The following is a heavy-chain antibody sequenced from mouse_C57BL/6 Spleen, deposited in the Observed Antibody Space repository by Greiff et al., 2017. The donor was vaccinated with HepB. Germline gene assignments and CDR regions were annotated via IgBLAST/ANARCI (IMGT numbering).Heavy chain of an antibody. CDR1: GFTFSSYA. Sequence: DVMLVESGGGLVKPGGSLKLSCAASGFTFSSYAMSWVRQTPEKRLEWVATISDGGSYTYYPDNVKGRFTISRDNAKNNLYLQMSHLKSEDTAMYYCAREHYGSSPYYAMDYWGQGTSVTVSS. CDR2: ISDGGSYT. V-gene: IGHV5-4*01. D-gene: IGHD1-1*01. J-gene: IGHJ4*01. CDR3: AREHYGSSPYYAMDY.